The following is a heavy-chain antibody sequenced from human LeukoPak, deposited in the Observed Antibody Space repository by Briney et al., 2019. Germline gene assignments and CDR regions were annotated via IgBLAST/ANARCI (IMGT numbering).Heavy chain of an antibody. V-gene: IGHV4-31*03. CDR3: ARDRGYCSSTSCSRHYYGMDV. Sequence: SQTLSRTCTVSGGSISSGGYYWSWIRQHPGKGLEWIGYIYYSGSTYYNPSLKSRVTISVDTSKNQFSLRLSSVTAADTTVYYCARDRGYCSSTSCSRHYYGMDVWGKGTTVTVSS. CDR1: GGSISSGGYY. J-gene: IGHJ6*04. CDR2: IYYSGST. D-gene: IGHD2-2*01.